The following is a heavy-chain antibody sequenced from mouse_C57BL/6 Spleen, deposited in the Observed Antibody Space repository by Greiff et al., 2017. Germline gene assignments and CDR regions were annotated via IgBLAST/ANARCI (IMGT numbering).Heavy chain of an antibody. CDR1: GYTFTDYY. CDR3: AREGTGTDFDY. V-gene: IGHV1-26*01. D-gene: IGHD4-1*01. CDR2: INPNNGGT. J-gene: IGHJ2*01. Sequence: VQLQQSGPELVKPGASVKISCKASGYTFTDYYMNWVKQSHGKSLEWIGDINPNNGGTSYNQKFKGKATLTVDKSSSTAYMELRSLTSEDSAVYYCAREGTGTDFDYGGQGTTLTGSS.